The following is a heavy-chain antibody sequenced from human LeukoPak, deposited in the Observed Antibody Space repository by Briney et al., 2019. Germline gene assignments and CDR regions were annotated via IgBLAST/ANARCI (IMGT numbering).Heavy chain of an antibody. D-gene: IGHD3-10*01. CDR3: ARSDGSGSFPPYFDY. CDR2: IYPGDSDT. J-gene: IGHJ4*02. Sequence: GESLKISCKGSGYSFTNYWIGWVRQMPRKGLEWMGTIYPGDSDTRYSPSFQGQVTISADKSISTAYLQWSSLKASDTAMYYCARSDGSGSFPPYFDYWGQGTLVTVSS. CDR1: GYSFTNYW. V-gene: IGHV5-51*01.